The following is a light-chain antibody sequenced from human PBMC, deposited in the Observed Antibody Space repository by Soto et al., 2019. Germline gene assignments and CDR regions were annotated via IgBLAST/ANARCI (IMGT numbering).Light chain of an antibody. CDR2: KAS. Sequence: DIQMTQAPSTLSGSVGDRVTITCRASQTISSWLAWYQQKPGKXHKXXIYKASTLKSGVPSRFSGSVSGTELTLTISSLKPDDCATYEGQHYKSYSEAFGQGTKVDIK. CDR1: QTISSW. J-gene: IGKJ1*01. CDR3: QHYKSYSEA. V-gene: IGKV1-5*03.